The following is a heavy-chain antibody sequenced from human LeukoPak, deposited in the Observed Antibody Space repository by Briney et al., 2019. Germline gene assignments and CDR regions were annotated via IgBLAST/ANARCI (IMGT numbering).Heavy chain of an antibody. J-gene: IGHJ4*02. D-gene: IGHD4/OR15-4a*01. Sequence: ASVKVSCKASGYTFIGYYMHWVRQAPGQGLEWMGWMNPNSGGTNYAQKFQGRVTMTRDTSISTAYMELSRLRSDDTAVYYCASGDYGDPPLNYWGQGTLVTVSS. CDR3: ASGDYGDPPLNY. CDR1: GYTFIGYY. CDR2: MNPNSGGT. V-gene: IGHV1-2*02.